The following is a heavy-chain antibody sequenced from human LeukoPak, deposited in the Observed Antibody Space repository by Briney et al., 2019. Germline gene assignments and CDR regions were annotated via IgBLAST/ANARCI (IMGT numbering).Heavy chain of an antibody. CDR2: INANGINT. CDR1: GFAFNFYA. J-gene: IGHJ4*02. D-gene: IGHD3-16*01. V-gene: IGHV3-23*01. Sequence: QSGGSLRLSCAASGFAFNFYAMSWVRQAPGKGLQWVSTINANGINTYYADSVRGRFTISRDNSKDTLYLQMNSLRAEDTAVYYCARDVVDHGGVDYWGQGTLVTVSS. CDR3: ARDVVDHGGVDY.